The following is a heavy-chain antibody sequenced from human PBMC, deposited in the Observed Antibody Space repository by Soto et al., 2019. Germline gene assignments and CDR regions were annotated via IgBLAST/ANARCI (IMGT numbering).Heavy chain of an antibody. CDR1: GGSVSSGSYY. CDR3: VVGADFDY. CDR2: IYYSGST. Sequence: PSETLSLTCTVSGGSVSSGSYYWSWIRQPPGKGLEWIGYIYYSGSTNYNPSLKGRVTISVDTSKNQFSLKLSSVTAADTAVYYCVVGADFDYWGQGTLVTVSS. V-gene: IGHV4-61*01. J-gene: IGHJ4*02. D-gene: IGHD1-26*01.